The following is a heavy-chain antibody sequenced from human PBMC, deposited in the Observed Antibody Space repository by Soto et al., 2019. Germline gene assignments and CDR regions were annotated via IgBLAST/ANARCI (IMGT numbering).Heavy chain of an antibody. J-gene: IGHJ6*02. V-gene: IGHV5-51*01. D-gene: IGHD2-21*02. CDR1: GYTFASFW. Sequence: PGESLKISCKVSGYTFASFWIGWLRQKPGRGLEWMGIISPRASDTRYSLSFQGQVTISADTSISTAYLQWSSLTSSDSAMYYCARLHQSDFYYGMDVWGQGTTVTVSS. CDR3: ARLHQSDFYYGMDV. CDR2: ISPRASDT.